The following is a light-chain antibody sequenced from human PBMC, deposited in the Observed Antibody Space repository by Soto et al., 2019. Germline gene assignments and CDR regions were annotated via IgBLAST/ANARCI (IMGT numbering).Light chain of an antibody. J-gene: IGKJ3*01. CDR3: QPRTWWPPVFT. Sequence: EIVLTQSPATLSLSPGERATLSSRASQSVGTYLSWYQQKPGQAPSLLIYDASNRAIGIPARFSDSGSGTDFTLPISSLEPEDFAVYYCQPRTWWPPVFTFGPGTQVDSK. V-gene: IGKV3-11*01. CDR2: DAS. CDR1: QSVGTY.